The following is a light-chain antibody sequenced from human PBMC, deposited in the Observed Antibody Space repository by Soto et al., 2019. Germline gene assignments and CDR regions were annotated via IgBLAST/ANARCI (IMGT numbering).Light chain of an antibody. Sequence: EIVLTQSPGTLSLSPGERATLSCRASQSVSSTYLAWYQHKPGQAPRLLIYGSSSRATGIPDRFSGSGSGTDFTLIISRLEPEDFAVYYCQQSGSSPWTFGQGTKVDI. CDR3: QQSGSSPWT. CDR1: QSVSSTY. CDR2: GSS. J-gene: IGKJ1*01. V-gene: IGKV3-20*01.